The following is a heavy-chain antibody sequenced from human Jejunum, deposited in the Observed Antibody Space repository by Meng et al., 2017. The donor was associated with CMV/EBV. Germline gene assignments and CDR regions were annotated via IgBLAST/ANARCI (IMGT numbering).Heavy chain of an antibody. CDR1: AFIFGSYW. D-gene: IGHD2-2*01. CDR2: INASRSNI. J-gene: IGHJ4*02. V-gene: IGHV3-74*01. Sequence: AFIFGSYWMHWVRQVPGKGLVWVSRINASRSNISYADSVKDRLTISRYNAKNTLYLQMNSLRVEDTAVYYCVRDQRTSISEALDYWGQGTLVTVSS. CDR3: VRDQRTSISEALDY.